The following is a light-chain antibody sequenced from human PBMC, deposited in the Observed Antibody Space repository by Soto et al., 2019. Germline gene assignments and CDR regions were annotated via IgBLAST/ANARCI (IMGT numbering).Light chain of an antibody. J-gene: IGKJ2*02. CDR1: QNIGDW. V-gene: IGKV1-5*03. CDR3: QRYNSYCHVCT. Sequence: DIQMTQSPSTLSASVGDRVTITCRASQNIGDWLSWSQQKPGQGPKLLIYRAANFESGVPSRFSGSGYGTRSALAIISLRPDDCATYYCQRYNSYCHVCTFGQGTKLEIK. CDR2: RAA.